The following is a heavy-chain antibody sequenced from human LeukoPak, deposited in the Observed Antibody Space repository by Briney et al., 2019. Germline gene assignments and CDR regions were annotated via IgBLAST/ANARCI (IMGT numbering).Heavy chain of an antibody. J-gene: IGHJ4*02. CDR2: IRGSGGST. V-gene: IGHV3-23*01. Sequence: GGSLRLSCAASGFTFSSYAMSWVRQAPGKGLEWVSAIRGSGGSTYYADSVKGRFTISRDNSKNTLYLQMNSLRAEDTAVYYCAKDDQPTKRYCSGGSCYGEFDYWGQGTLVTVSS. D-gene: IGHD2-15*01. CDR3: AKDDQPTKRYCSGGSCYGEFDY. CDR1: GFTFSSYA.